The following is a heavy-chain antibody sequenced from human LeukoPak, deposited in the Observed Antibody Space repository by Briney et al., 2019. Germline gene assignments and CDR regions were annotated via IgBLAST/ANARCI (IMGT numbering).Heavy chain of an antibody. Sequence: SETLSLTCAVYGGSFSGYYWSWIRQPPGKGLEWIGEINHSGSTNYNPSLKSRVTISVDTSKNQFSLKLSSVTAADTAVYYCARESSSGYYDYWGQGTVVTVSS. CDR3: ARESSSGYYDY. CDR2: INHSGST. D-gene: IGHD3-22*01. V-gene: IGHV4-34*01. CDR1: GGSFSGYY. J-gene: IGHJ4*02.